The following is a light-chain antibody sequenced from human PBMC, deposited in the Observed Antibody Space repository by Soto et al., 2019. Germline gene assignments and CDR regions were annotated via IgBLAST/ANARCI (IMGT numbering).Light chain of an antibody. CDR1: QSISSW. V-gene: IGKV1-5*01. CDR2: AAS. Sequence: IQMTQSPATLSAYIGDRVTITCRASQSISSWLAWYQQKPGKAPKLLIYAASTLQSGVPSRFSGSGSDTEFTLTISSLQPEEVATYYCQPLNNYPLTFGGGTKV. CDR3: QPLNNYPLT. J-gene: IGKJ4*01.